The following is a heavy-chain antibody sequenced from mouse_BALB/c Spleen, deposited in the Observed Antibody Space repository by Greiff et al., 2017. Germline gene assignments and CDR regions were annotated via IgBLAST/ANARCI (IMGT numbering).Heavy chain of an antibody. Sequence: EVMLVESGGGLVQPGGSRKLSCAASGFTFSSFGMHWVRQAPEKGLEWVAYISSGSSTIYYADTVKGRFTISRDNPKNTLFLQMTSLRSEDTAMYYCARGFITHAMDYWGQGTSVTVSS. CDR1: GFTFSSFG. V-gene: IGHV5-17*02. CDR2: ISSGSSTI. CDR3: ARGFITHAMDY. J-gene: IGHJ4*01. D-gene: IGHD1-1*01.